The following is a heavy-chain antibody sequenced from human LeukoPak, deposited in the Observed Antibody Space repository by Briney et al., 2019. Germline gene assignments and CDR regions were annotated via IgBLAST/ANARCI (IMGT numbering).Heavy chain of an antibody. CDR3: ARHDNAWFDP. V-gene: IGHV4-4*09. J-gene: IGHJ5*02. Sequence: SETLSLTCTVSGGSVSGYFWSWIRQPPGKGLEWIGYIYSSGSTNYNPSLKSRVTISVDTSKNQFSLKLSSVTAADTAVYYCARHDNAWFDPWGQGTLVTVSS. CDR1: GGSVSGYF. CDR2: IYSSGST. D-gene: IGHD1-1*01.